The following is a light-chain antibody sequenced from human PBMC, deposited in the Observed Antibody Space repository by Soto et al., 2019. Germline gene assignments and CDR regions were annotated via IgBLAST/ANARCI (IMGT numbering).Light chain of an antibody. CDR3: QQYNNWPPWT. CDR2: GAS. V-gene: IGKV3-15*01. CDR1: QSVSNN. Sequence: EIVMTQSPATLSVSPGERVTLSCRASQSVSNNLAWYQRKPGQAPSLLIYGASTRATGIPARFSGSGSGTDFTLTISSLQSEDFAVYYCQQYNNWPPWTFGQGTKVDIK. J-gene: IGKJ1*01.